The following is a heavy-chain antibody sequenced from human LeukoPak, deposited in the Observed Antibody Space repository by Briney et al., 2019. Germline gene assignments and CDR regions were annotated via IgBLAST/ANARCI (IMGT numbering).Heavy chain of an antibody. CDR1: GGSINSHY. CDR3: VRRDNTGWNYFDY. V-gene: IGHV4-59*08. D-gene: IGHD6-19*01. Sequence: SETPSLTCTVSGGSINSHYWSWIRQPPGKGLEWIGDIYYKGSTNYDPSLKSRVTISVDTSKNHLSLKLTSVLAADTAIYYCVRRDNTGWNYFDYWGQGILVTVSS. J-gene: IGHJ4*02. CDR2: IYYKGST.